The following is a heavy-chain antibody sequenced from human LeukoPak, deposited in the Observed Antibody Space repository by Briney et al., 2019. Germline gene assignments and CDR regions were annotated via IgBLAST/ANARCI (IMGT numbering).Heavy chain of an antibody. CDR1: GGSIGSSSYY. Sequence: SETLSLTXTVSGGSIGSSSYYWGWIRQPPGKGLQWIGSIYYSGSTYYNPSLKSRVTISVDTSKNQFSLKLSSVTAADTAVYYCARTTRFEDIAWFDPWGQGTLVTVSS. V-gene: IGHV4-39*01. D-gene: IGHD3-16*01. CDR2: IYYSGST. J-gene: IGHJ5*02. CDR3: ARTTRFEDIAWFDP.